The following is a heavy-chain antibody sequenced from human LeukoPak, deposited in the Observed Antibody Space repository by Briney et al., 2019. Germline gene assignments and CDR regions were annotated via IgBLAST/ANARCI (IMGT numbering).Heavy chain of an antibody. CDR3: AAGPLYSGYDWGVREKYYFDY. CDR2: ISYDGSNK. V-gene: IGHV3-30*03. CDR1: GFTFSSYG. D-gene: IGHD5-12*01. J-gene: IGHJ4*02. Sequence: PGGSLRLSCAASGFTFSSYGMHWVRQAPGKGLEWVAVISYDGSNKYYADSVKGRFTISRDNSKNTLYLQMNSLRAEDTAVYYCAAGPLYSGYDWGVREKYYFDYWGQGTLVTVSS.